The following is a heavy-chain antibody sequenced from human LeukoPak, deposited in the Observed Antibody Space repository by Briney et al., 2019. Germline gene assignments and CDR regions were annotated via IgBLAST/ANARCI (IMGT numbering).Heavy chain of an antibody. CDR1: GYTFTGYY. CDR3: ARDGVHTPLDLDC. CDR2: INPNSGAT. Sequence: ASVKVSCKASGYTFTGYYIHWVRQAPGQGLEWMGWINPNSGATNYAQKFQGRVTMTRDTSITTANMELNSLRSDDTAVYYCARDGVHTPLDLDCWGQGSLVTVSS. V-gene: IGHV1-2*02. J-gene: IGHJ4*02. D-gene: IGHD5-18*01.